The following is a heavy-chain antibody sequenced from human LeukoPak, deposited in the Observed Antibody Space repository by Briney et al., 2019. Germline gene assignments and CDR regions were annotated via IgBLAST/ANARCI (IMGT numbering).Heavy chain of an antibody. Sequence: GGSLRLSCAASGFTLSTYSMNWVRQAPGKGLEWVSSITSSSSYYADSVKGRFTISRENAKNSLFLQMNSLRAEDTAVYFCARDPDPHDYGDYEEGFWYYYAMDVWGKGATVTVSS. CDR3: ARDPDPHDYGDYEEGFWYYYAMDV. V-gene: IGHV3-21*01. CDR1: GFTLSTYS. D-gene: IGHD4-17*01. J-gene: IGHJ6*04. CDR2: ITSSSSY.